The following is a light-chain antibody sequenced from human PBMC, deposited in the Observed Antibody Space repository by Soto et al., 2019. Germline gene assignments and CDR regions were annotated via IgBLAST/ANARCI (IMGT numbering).Light chain of an antibody. CDR2: GAS. CDR3: QQYGRT. Sequence: EIVLTQSPGTLSLSPGNRAALSCRASQSIISSYLALYQQKPGQAPRLLIYGASSRATGIPDRFSGSGSGTDFTLTISRLEPEDFAVYYCQQYGRTFGQGTKVDIK. CDR1: QSIISSY. J-gene: IGKJ1*01. V-gene: IGKV3-20*01.